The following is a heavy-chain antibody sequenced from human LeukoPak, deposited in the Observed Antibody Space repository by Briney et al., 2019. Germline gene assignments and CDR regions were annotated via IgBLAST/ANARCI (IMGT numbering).Heavy chain of an antibody. CDR1: GGSFSSYY. Sequence: SDTLSLTCTVSGGSFSSYYWSWTRQPTGKGLEWIGYSHYTGSTNYNPSLKSRVTISVATSKNQFSLQLSSVTAADTAVYFCARSLFSYYYDSSAYFPFDYWGQGSLVTVSS. D-gene: IGHD3-22*01. J-gene: IGHJ4*02. V-gene: IGHV4-59*07. CDR3: ARSLFSYYYDSSAYFPFDY. CDR2: SHYTGST.